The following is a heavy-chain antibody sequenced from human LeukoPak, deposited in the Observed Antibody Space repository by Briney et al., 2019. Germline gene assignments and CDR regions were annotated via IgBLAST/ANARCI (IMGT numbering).Heavy chain of an antibody. CDR1: GFTFSSYS. D-gene: IGHD2-15*01. CDR3: ARDRELGSYCSGGSCYGVPDDY. CDR2: ISSSSSTI. J-gene: IGHJ4*02. V-gene: IGHV3-48*01. Sequence: GGSLRLSCAASGFTFSSYSMNWVRQAPGKGLERVSYISSSSSTIYYADSVKGRFTISRDNAKNSLYLQMNSLRAEDTAVYYCARDRELGSYCSGGSCYGVPDDYWGQGTLVTVSS.